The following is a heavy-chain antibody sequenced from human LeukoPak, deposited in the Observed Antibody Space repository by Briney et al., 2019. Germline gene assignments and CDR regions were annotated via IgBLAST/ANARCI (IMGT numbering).Heavy chain of an antibody. V-gene: IGHV4-30-4*07. CDR3: ARVVAAAGNNWFDP. J-gene: IGHJ5*02. CDR2: IDYSGST. D-gene: IGHD6-13*01. Sequence: SETLSLTCAVSGGSISSGGYSWSWIRQPPGKGLEWIGYIDYSGSTYYNPSLKTRLSISIDTSKNQFSLRLNSVTAADTALYYCARVVAAAGNNWFDPWGQGTLVTVSS. CDR1: GGSISSGGYS.